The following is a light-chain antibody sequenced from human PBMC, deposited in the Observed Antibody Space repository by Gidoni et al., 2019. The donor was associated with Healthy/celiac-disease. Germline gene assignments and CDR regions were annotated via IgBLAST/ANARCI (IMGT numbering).Light chain of an antibody. CDR3: QQYNSYSLT. V-gene: IGKV1-5*03. Sequence: DIQMTQSPSTLSASVGDRVTITCRASQSISSWLAWYQQKPGKAPKLLIYKASSLESGVPSSFSASGSGTEFTLTISSLQPDDFATYYCQQYNSYSLTFGGGTKVEIK. J-gene: IGKJ4*01. CDR2: KAS. CDR1: QSISSW.